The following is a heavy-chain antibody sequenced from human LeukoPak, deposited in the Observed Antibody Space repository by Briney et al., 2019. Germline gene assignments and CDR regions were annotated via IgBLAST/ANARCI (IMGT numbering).Heavy chain of an antibody. V-gene: IGHV4-34*01. CDR2: INHSGST. D-gene: IGHD3-16*02. Sequence: SETLSLTCAVYGGSFSGYYWSWIRQPPGKGLEWIGEINHSGSTNYNPSLKCRVTISVDTSKNQFSLKLSSVTAADTAVYYCARGGGPTYDYVWGSYRPFDYWGQGTPVTVSS. CDR1: GGSFSGYY. CDR3: ARGGGPTYDYVWGSYRPFDY. J-gene: IGHJ4*02.